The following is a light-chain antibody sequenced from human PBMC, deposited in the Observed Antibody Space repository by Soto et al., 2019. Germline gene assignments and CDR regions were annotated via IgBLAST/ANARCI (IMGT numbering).Light chain of an antibody. Sequence: QSVLTRSPSASASLGASVKLTCTLSSGHSSYAIAWHQQQPERGPRYLMKLNSDGRHSKGDGIPDRFSGSSSGAERYLTISSLQSEDEADYYCQTWGTGFWVFGGGTKLTVL. V-gene: IGLV4-69*01. J-gene: IGLJ3*02. CDR2: LNSDGRH. CDR1: SGHSSYA. CDR3: QTWGTGFWV.